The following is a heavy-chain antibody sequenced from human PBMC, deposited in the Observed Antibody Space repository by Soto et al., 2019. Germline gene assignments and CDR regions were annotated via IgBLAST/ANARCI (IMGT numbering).Heavy chain of an antibody. Sequence: EASVKVSCKASGYTFTSYDINWVRQATGQGLEWMGWMNPNSGNTGYAQKFQGRVTMTRNTSISTAYMELSSLRSEDTAVYYCARRRRLLYNRFDPWGQGTLVPVSS. J-gene: IGHJ5*02. CDR2: MNPNSGNT. CDR3: ARRRRLLYNRFDP. CDR1: GYTFTSYD. D-gene: IGHD2-2*01. V-gene: IGHV1-8*01.